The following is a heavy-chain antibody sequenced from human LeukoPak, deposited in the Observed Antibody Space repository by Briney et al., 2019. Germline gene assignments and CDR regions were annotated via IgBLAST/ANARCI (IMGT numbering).Heavy chain of an antibody. V-gene: IGHV4-59*01. CDR2: IYYSGST. CDR1: SGSISGYY. J-gene: IGHJ4*02. CDR3: ARVVMSSGWYLVY. Sequence: SETLSLTCTVSSGSISGYYWSWIRQPPGKGLEWIGYIYYSGSTNYNPSLKSRVTISVDTSKNQFSLKLSSVTAADTAVYYCARVVMSSGWYLVYWGQGTLVTVSS. D-gene: IGHD6-19*01.